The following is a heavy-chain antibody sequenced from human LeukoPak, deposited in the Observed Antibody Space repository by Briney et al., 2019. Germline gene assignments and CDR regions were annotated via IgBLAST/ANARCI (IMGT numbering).Heavy chain of an antibody. CDR3: ARVAALAGFGWGDFDY. D-gene: IGHD6-19*01. CDR1: GYTFTGYY. J-gene: IGHJ4*02. V-gene: IGHV1-2*02. CDR2: INPNSGGT. Sequence: ASVKVSCKASGYTFTGYYIHWVRQAPGQGLEWMGWINPNSGGTDYAQKFQGRVLMTRDTSINTAYLDVSRLTSDDTAKYYCARVAALAGFGWGDFDYWGQGTLVTVSS.